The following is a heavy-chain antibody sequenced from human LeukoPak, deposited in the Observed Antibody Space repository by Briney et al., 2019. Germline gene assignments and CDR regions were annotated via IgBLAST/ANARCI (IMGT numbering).Heavy chain of an antibody. CDR3: AXATVTNPPVFDY. CDR1: GGSISSGGYS. CDR2: IYHSGST. D-gene: IGHD4-17*01. V-gene: IGHV4-30-2*01. J-gene: IGHJ4*02. Sequence: SQTLSLTCAVSGGSISSGGYSWSWIRQPPGKGLEWIGYIYHSGSTYYNPSLKSRVTISVDRSKNQFSLKLSSVTAADTAVYYCAXATVTNPPVFDYWGQGTLVTVSS.